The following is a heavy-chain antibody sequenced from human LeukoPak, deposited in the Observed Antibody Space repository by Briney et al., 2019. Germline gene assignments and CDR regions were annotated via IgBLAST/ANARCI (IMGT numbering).Heavy chain of an antibody. CDR1: GFTVRSNY. V-gene: IGHV3-53*01. CDR3: ARKNHLFNAAFDI. J-gene: IGHJ3*02. D-gene: IGHD1-14*01. Sequence: PGGSLRLSCAASGFTVRSNYMSWVRQAPGKGLEWVSITYSDGSTNYADSVKGRFTISRDNSKNTLSLQMNSLRAEDTAVYYCARKNHLFNAAFDIWGQGTVVTVSS. CDR2: TYSDGST.